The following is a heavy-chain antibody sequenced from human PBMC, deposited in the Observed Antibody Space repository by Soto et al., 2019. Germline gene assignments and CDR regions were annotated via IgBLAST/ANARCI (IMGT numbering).Heavy chain of an antibody. V-gene: IGHV1-69*01. J-gene: IGHJ6*02. Sequence: QVQLVQSGAEVKKPGSSVKVSCKASGGTFSSYAISWVRQAPGQGLEWMGGIIPIFGTANYAQKFQGRVTITADESTSTAYMELSSLRSEDTAVYYSARGSPHYDFWSGGDGMDVWGQGTTVTVSS. CDR2: IIPIFGTA. CDR3: ARGSPHYDFWSGGDGMDV. D-gene: IGHD3-3*01. CDR1: GGTFSSYA.